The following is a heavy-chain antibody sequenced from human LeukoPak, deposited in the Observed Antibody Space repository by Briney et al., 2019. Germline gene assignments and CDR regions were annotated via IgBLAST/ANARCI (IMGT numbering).Heavy chain of an antibody. CDR1: GYTFTNYY. D-gene: IGHD3-3*01. CDR2: INPSGGST. CDR3: ARHGSYYDFWSGYYKDY. J-gene: IGHJ4*02. Sequence: GASVKVSCKASGYTFTNYYIHWVRQAPGQGLEWMGIINPSGGSTNYAQKFQGRVTMTTDTSTSTAYMELRSLRSDDTAVYYCARHGSYYDFWSGYYKDYWGQGTLVTVSS. V-gene: IGHV1-46*01.